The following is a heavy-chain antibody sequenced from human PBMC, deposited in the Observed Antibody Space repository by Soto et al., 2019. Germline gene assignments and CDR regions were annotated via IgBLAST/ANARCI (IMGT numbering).Heavy chain of an antibody. CDR1: GGSISSSSYY. Sequence: ETLSLTCTVSGGSISSSSYYWGWIRQPPGKGLQWIGNIYYSGSTYYNPSLKSRVTISVDTSKNQFSLKLSSVTAADTAVYYCARRRSTTGWFDPWGQGTLVTVSS. D-gene: IGHD6-25*01. J-gene: IGHJ5*02. CDR2: IYYSGST. V-gene: IGHV4-39*01. CDR3: ARRRSTTGWFDP.